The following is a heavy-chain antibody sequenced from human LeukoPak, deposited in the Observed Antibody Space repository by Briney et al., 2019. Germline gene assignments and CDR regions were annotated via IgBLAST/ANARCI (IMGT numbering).Heavy chain of an antibody. D-gene: IGHD3-16*02. V-gene: IGHV1-8*02. CDR3: ARGLGTDYVWGSYRHDY. CDR1: GYTFTGYY. CDR2: MNPNSGNT. Sequence: ASVKVSCKASGYTFTGYYMHWVRQATGQGLEWMGWMNPNSGNTGYAQKFQGRVTMTRNTSISTAYMELSSLRSEDTAVYYCARGLGTDYVWGSYRHDYWGQGTLVTVSS. J-gene: IGHJ4*02.